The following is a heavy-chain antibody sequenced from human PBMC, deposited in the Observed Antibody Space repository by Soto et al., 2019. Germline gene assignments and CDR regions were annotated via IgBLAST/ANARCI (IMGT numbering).Heavy chain of an antibody. D-gene: IGHD2-8*02. CDR3: TKDWTGDTRRCMDV. V-gene: IGHV3-23*01. Sequence: GGSLRLSCTASGFTFSTYAMTWVRQAPGKGLEWVSTITGSDGKTYYADSVRGRFTISRDNSKDTLYLQMNSLTAEDTATYYCTKDWTGDTRRCMDVWGQGTSVTVSS. CDR2: ITGSDGKT. J-gene: IGHJ6*02. CDR1: GFTFSTYA.